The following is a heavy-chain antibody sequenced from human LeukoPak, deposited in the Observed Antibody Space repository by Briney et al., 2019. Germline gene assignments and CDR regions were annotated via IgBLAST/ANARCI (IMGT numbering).Heavy chain of an antibody. Sequence: ASVKVSCKACGGTFSCYPISWVRQAPGQGLEWMGRIIPILGIANYAQKFQGRVTITADKSTSTAYMDLSSLRSEDTAVYDCARSLAAASTGAFDIWGQGTMVTVSS. CDR3: ARSLAAASTGAFDI. V-gene: IGHV1-69*02. CDR1: GGTFSCYP. CDR2: IIPILGIA. J-gene: IGHJ3*02. D-gene: IGHD6-13*01.